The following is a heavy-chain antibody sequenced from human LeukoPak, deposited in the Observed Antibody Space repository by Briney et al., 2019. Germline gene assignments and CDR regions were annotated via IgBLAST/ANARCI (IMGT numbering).Heavy chain of an antibody. D-gene: IGHD3-9*01. Sequence: PGGSLRLSCAASGFTFSNYAMRWVRQAPGKGLVWVSRINSDGRSTNYADSVKGRFSISRDNAENTLYLQMNSLRVEDTAVYYCVRGADTGYSSDSWGQGTLVTVSS. CDR1: GFTFSNYA. V-gene: IGHV3-74*01. CDR2: INSDGRST. J-gene: IGHJ4*02. CDR3: VRGADTGYSSDS.